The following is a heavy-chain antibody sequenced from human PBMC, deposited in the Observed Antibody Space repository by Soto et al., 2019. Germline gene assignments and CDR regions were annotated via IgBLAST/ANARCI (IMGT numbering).Heavy chain of an antibody. CDR2: IYSGGST. CDR3: ARVGGYEEDY. D-gene: IGHD2-2*01. V-gene: IGHV3-66*01. Sequence: EVQLVESGGGLVQPGGSLRLSCAASGFTVSSNFMSWVRQAPGMRLEWVSVIYSGGSTYYADLVKGRFTISRDNSKNTLDLKRNSMRAEDTAVYYGARVGGYEEDYWGQGTLVTVSS. J-gene: IGHJ4*02. CDR1: GFTVSSNF.